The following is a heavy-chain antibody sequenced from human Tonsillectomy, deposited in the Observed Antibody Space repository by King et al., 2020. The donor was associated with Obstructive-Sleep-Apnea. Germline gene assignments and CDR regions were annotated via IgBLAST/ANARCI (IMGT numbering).Heavy chain of an antibody. CDR1: GYTFTSYG. CDR2: ISAYNGNT. Sequence: QLVQSGAEVKKPGASVKVSCKASGYTFTSYGISWVRQAPGQGLEWMGWISAYNGNTNYAQKLQGRVTMTTDTSTSTAYMELRSLRSDDTAVYYCARAKLRYFDWLPMGAFDIWGQGTMVTVSS. CDR3: ARAKLRYFDWLPMGAFDI. V-gene: IGHV1-18*01. J-gene: IGHJ3*02. D-gene: IGHD3-9*01.